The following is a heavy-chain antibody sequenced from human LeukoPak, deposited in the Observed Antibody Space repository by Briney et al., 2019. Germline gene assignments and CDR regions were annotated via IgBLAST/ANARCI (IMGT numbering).Heavy chain of an antibody. V-gene: IGHV3-23*01. Sequence: PGGSLRLSCAASGFTFSSYAMYWVRQAPGRGLEWVSAIPGSGDSTYYADSVKGRFAFSRDNSNNMLYLQMNSLRAEDTAVYYCAKRATMSGATYYFDYWGQGTLVTVSS. CDR2: IPGSGDST. D-gene: IGHD5-12*01. CDR1: GFTFSSYA. J-gene: IGHJ4*02. CDR3: AKRATMSGATYYFDY.